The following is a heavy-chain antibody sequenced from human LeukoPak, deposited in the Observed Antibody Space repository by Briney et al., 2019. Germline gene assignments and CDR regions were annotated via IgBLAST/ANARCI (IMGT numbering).Heavy chain of an antibody. J-gene: IGHJ2*01. D-gene: IGHD6-19*01. V-gene: IGHV3-30*18. Sequence: GGSLRLSCAASGFTFSSYGMHWVRQAPGKGLEWVAIISYDGSNKYYADSVQGRFTISRDNSKNTLYLQMNSLRAEDTAGYYCSKDLGGGSGCYDLWGRGTLVTVSS. CDR2: ISYDGSNK. CDR3: SKDLGGGSGCYDL. CDR1: GFTFSSYG.